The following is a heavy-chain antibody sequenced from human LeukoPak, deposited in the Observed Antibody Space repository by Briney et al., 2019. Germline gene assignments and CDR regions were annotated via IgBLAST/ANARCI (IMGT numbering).Heavy chain of an antibody. Sequence: GGSLRLSFAASGFTFDDYAMHWVRQAPGKGLEWVSGISWNSGTIDYADSVKGRFTISRDNAKNSLYLQMNSLRVEDTAVYYCARVATRGYTYDNDYWGQGTLVTVSS. V-gene: IGHV3-9*01. CDR2: ISWNSGTI. D-gene: IGHD5-18*01. CDR1: GFTFDDYA. CDR3: ARVATRGYTYDNDY. J-gene: IGHJ4*02.